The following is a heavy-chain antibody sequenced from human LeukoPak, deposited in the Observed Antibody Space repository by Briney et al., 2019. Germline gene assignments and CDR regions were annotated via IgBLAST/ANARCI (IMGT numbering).Heavy chain of an antibody. CDR1: GGSISSSSYY. V-gene: IGHV4-39*01. CDR2: IYYSGST. J-gene: IGHJ4*02. Sequence: PSETLSLTCTVSGGSISSSSYYWGWIRQPPGKGLEWIGSIYYSGSTYYNPSLKSRVTISVDTSKNQFSLKLSSVTAADTAVYYGARHGVGEGEQPGDYGGQGTLVTVSS. CDR3: ARHGVGEGEQPGDY. D-gene: IGHD3-16*01.